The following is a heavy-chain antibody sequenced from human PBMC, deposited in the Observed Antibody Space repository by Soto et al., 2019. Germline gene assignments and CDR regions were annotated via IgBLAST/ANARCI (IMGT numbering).Heavy chain of an antibody. V-gene: IGHV3-21*01. J-gene: IGHJ4*02. CDR2: ISRGSDYI. CDR1: GFTFSSYS. Sequence: GGSLRLSCAASGFTFSSYSMNWVRQAPGKGLEWVSSISRGSDYIYYADSVRGRFTISRDNGKNSLYLQMNSLRAEDTAVYYCARDRCSGYIWGSYRSPEGYYFDYWGQGTLVTVSS. CDR3: ARDRCSGYIWGSYRSPEGYYFDY. D-gene: IGHD3-16*02.